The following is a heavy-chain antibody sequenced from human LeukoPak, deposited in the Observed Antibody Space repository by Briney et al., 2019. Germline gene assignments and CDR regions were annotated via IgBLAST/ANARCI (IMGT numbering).Heavy chain of an antibody. CDR2: INPNSGGT. Sequence: ASVKVSCKASGYTFTGYYMHWVRQAPGQGLEWVGWINPNSGGTNYAQKFQGRVTMTRDTSISTAYMELSRLRSDDTAVYYCAREFMGLDAFDIWGQGTMVTVSS. CDR1: GYTFTGYY. J-gene: IGHJ3*02. D-gene: IGHD3-10*01. CDR3: AREFMGLDAFDI. V-gene: IGHV1-2*02.